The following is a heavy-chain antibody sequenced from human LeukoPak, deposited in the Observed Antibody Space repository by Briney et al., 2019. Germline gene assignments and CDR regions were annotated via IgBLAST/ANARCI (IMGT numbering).Heavy chain of an antibody. CDR2: MQANRGGT. CDR3: ARLVGYSYVPYYYYGMDV. V-gene: IGHV1-2*02. J-gene: IGHJ6*02. CDR1: VSAFTRYY. Sequence: ASEKVSCKASVSAFTRYYMLWVRQAPGQGLEWIGWMQANRGGTNNAQKFQGSGTMTRDTSISTAYMELSRLRSDDTAVYYCARLVGYSYVPYYYYGMDVWGQGTTVTVSS. D-gene: IGHD5-18*01.